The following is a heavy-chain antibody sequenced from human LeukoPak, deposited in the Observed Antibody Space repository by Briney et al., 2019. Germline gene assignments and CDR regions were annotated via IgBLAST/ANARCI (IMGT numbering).Heavy chain of an antibody. CDR1: GGSISSYY. Sequence: SETLSLSCTFSGGSISSYYSSWIRQPPGKGLEWIGYIYYSGSTNYNPSLKSRVAISVDTSKNQFSLKLSSVTAADTAVYYCARRHWGPIDYWGQGTLVTVSS. CDR3: ARRHWGPIDY. D-gene: IGHD7-27*01. V-gene: IGHV4-59*08. J-gene: IGHJ4*02. CDR2: IYYSGST.